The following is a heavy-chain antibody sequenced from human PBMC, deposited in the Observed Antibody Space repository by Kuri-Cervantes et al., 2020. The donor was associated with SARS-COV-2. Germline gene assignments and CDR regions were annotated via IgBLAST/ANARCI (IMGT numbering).Heavy chain of an antibody. V-gene: IGHV4-39*02. J-gene: IGHJ4*02. CDR1: SGSISSSSYY. D-gene: IGHD5-12*01. CDR2: IYYSGST. CDR3: ARDRGYGGLRYYFDY. Sequence: SETLSLTCTISSGSISSSSYYWGWIRQPPGKGLEWIGSIYYSGSTYYNPPLKSRVTISVDTSKNQFSLKLSSVTAADTAVYYCARDRGYGGLRYYFDYWGQGTLVTVSS.